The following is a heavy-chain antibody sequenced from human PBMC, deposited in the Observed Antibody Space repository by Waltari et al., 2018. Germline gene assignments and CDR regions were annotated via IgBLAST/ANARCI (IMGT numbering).Heavy chain of an antibody. J-gene: IGHJ4*02. D-gene: IGHD3-16*02. Sequence: QVQLVQSGAEVKKPGSSVKVSCKASGGTFSSYAISWVRQAPGQGLEWLGGFFPIFGTANYAQKCQGRVTITTDDSTSTAYMELSSLRSEDTAVYYCARVSTLKGGFDYWGQGTLVTVSS. CDR1: GGTFSSYA. CDR2: FFPIFGTA. V-gene: IGHV1-69*05. CDR3: ARVSTLKGGFDY.